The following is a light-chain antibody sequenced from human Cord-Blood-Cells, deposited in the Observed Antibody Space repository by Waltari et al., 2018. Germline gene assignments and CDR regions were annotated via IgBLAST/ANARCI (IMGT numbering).Light chain of an antibody. Sequence: EIVLTQSTGTLSLSPGERATLSCRASQSVSSSYLAWYQQKPGQAPRLLIYGASSRATGIPDRFSGSGSGTDFTLTISRLEPEDFAVYYCQQYGSSPLTFCGGTKVEIK. J-gene: IGKJ4*01. CDR1: QSVSSSY. CDR3: QQYGSSPLT. CDR2: GAS. V-gene: IGKV3-20*01.